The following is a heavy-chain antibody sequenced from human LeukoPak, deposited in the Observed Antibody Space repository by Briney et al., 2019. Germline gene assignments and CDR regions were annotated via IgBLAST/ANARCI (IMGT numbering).Heavy chain of an antibody. V-gene: IGHV4-39*07. J-gene: IGHJ4*02. D-gene: IGHD1-1*01. Sequence: PSETLSLTCTVSGGSISSSSYYWGWIRQPPGKGLEWIGSIYYSGSTYYNPSLKSRVTISVDTSKNQFSLKLSSVTAADTAVYYCARDGSDNWGLFDYWAREPWSPSPQ. CDR3: ARDGSDNWGLFDY. CDR1: GGSISSSSYY. CDR2: IYYSGST.